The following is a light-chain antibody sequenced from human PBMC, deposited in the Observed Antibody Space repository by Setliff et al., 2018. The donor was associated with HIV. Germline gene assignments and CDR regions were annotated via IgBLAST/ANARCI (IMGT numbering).Light chain of an antibody. CDR1: QDISRS. J-gene: IGKJ4*01. V-gene: IGKV1-12*01. Sequence: DIQMTQSPSSVSASVGDRVAISCQASQDISRSLAWYQQKPGKSPKLLINAASTLQSGVPSRFSGSGSGTYFSLTISGLQPDDFATYYCQQTRSFTLTFGGGTKVDIK. CDR3: QQTRSFTLT. CDR2: AAS.